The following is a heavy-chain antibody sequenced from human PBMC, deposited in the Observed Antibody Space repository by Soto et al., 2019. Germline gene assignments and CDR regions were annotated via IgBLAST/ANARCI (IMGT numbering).Heavy chain of an antibody. V-gene: IGHV3-30*18. D-gene: IGHD2-15*01. CDR2: IPNDGSNK. CDR1: GFTFRSYG. CDR3: GKDTLDCSGGDCPLYYYYGMDV. Sequence: QVQLVESGGGVVQPGTSLRLSCAASGFTFRSYGMHWVRQAPGKGLEWLAVIPNDGSNKYLADSVKGRLALSRDNSRNTLYLQINSLRVEDTAVYYCGKDTLDCSGGDCPLYYYYGMDVWGQGTTVTVSS. J-gene: IGHJ6*02.